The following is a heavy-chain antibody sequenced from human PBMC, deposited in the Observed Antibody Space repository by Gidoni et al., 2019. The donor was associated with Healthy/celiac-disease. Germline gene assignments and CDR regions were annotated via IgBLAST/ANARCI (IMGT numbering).Heavy chain of an antibody. CDR2: IYSGGST. V-gene: IGHV3-66*02. CDR3: ARAGVPAAPPSGAFDI. CDR1: GFTVSSNY. J-gene: IGHJ3*02. D-gene: IGHD2-2*01. Sequence: EVQLVESGGGLVQPGGSLRLSCAASGFTVSSNYMSWVRQAPGQGLEWVSVIYSGGSTYYADSVKGRFTISRDNSKNTLYLQMNSRRAEDTAVYYCARAGVPAAPPSGAFDIWGQGTMVTVSS.